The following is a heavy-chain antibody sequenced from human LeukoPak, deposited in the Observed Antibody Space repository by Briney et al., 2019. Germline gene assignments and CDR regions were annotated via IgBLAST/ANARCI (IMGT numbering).Heavy chain of an antibody. D-gene: IGHD5-12*01. CDR2: ISAYNGNT. CDR1: GYTFTSYG. J-gene: IGHJ4*02. V-gene: IGHV1-18*01. CDR3: ARFVRGYSGYDSADY. Sequence: ASVKVSCKASGYTFTSYGISWVRQAPGQGLEWMGWISAYNGNTNYAQKLQGRVTMTTDTSTSTAYMELRSLRSDDTAVYYCARFVRGYSGYDSADYWGQGTLVTVSS.